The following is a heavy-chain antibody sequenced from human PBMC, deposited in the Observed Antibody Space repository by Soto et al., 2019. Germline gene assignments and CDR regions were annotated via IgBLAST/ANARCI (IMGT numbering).Heavy chain of an antibody. J-gene: IGHJ5*02. CDR3: AREKVFSTWDPPKNTWFDP. CDR1: GVSISDSGYY. V-gene: IGHV4-31*03. CDR2: IYYSGTT. Sequence: SETLSLTCSVSGVSISDSGYYWNWIRQHPGKGLEWLGYIYYSGTTRYNPSLRSRLTISIDTSKNHFSLRLTSVTAADTAVYYCAREKVFSTWDPPKNTWFDPWGQGTLVTVSS. D-gene: IGHD6-13*01.